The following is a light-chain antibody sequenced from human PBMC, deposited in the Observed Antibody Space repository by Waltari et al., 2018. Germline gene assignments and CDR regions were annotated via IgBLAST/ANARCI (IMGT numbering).Light chain of an antibody. CDR1: SSNIGNNY. CDR3: GTWDSSLSGAV. Sequence: QSVLTQPPSVSAAPGQRVTISCSGGSSNIGNNYVSWYRQFPGTAPKLLIYDNSDRPSGIPGRFSCAKSGTSATLDITGLQAGDEADYYCGTWDSSLSGAVFGGGTHLTVL. V-gene: IGLV1-51*01. CDR2: DNS. J-gene: IGLJ7*01.